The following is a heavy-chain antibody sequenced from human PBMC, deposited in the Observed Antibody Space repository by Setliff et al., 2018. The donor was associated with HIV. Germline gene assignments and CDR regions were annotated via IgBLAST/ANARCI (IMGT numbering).Heavy chain of an antibody. CDR1: GGSITTSTFY. Sequence: SETLSLTCTVSGGSITTSTFYWGWIRQPPGKGLEWIGSIYYSGSTYYNPSLKSRVTISVDGSKNQFSLKLKSVTAADTAVYYCARWHPPYGFWEEDYWGQGTLVTVSS. J-gene: IGHJ4*02. CDR2: IYYSGST. CDR3: ARWHPPYGFWEEDY. D-gene: IGHD3-10*01. V-gene: IGHV4-39*01.